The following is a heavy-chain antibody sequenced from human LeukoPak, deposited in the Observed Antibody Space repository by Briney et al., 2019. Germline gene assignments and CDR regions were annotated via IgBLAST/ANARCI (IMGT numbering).Heavy chain of an antibody. Sequence: PSQTLSLTCNVSGGSISSGDYFWNWVRQPPGKGLEWIGEIYHSGSTNYNPSLKSRVTMSVDKSKNQFSLELSSVTAADTAVYYCAGAEPRGIIWHPYWGQGTLVTVSS. CDR2: IYHSGST. V-gene: IGHV4-30-4*01. CDR3: AGAEPRGIIWHPY. J-gene: IGHJ4*02. CDR1: GGSISSGDYF.